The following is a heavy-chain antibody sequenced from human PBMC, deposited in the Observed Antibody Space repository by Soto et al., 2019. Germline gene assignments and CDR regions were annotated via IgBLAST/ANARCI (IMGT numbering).Heavy chain of an antibody. J-gene: IGHJ4*02. D-gene: IGHD6-19*01. CDR1: GFTFSSYE. CDR2: IGSSGSTI. Sequence: EVQLVESGGGLVQPGGSLRLSCAASGFTFSSYEMNWVRQAPGKGLEWVSYIGSSGSTIYYADSVKGRFTISRDNAKNSLYLQMNSLRAEDTAVYYGARDSGTAWFFDYWGQGTLVTVSS. V-gene: IGHV3-48*03. CDR3: ARDSGTAWFFDY.